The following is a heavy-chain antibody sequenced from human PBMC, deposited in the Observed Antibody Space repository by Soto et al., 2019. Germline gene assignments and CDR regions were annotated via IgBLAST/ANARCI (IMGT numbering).Heavy chain of an antibody. CDR1: GFTFSSYA. CDR2: ISGGGGST. V-gene: IGHV3-23*01. CDR3: AKDGNYDYVWGSYCKNDC. D-gene: IGHD3-16*01. Sequence: EVQLLESGGGLVQPGGSLRLSCAASGFTFSSYAMSWVRQAPGKGLEWVSAISGGGGSTYYADSVKGRFTISRDNSKNTLYLQMNRLRAEDTSAYYCAKDGNYDYVWGSYCKNDCWGQGTLVTVSS. J-gene: IGHJ4*02.